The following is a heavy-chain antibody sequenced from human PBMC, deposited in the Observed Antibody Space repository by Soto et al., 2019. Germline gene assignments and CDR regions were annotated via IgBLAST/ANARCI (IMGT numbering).Heavy chain of an antibody. J-gene: IGHJ6*02. CDR1: GGSISSGGYY. D-gene: IGHD3-10*01. Sequence: SETLSLTCTVSGGSISSGGYYWSWIRQHPGKGLEWIGYIYYSGSTYYNPSLKSRVTISVDTSKNQFSLKLSSVTAADTAVYYCAGSRGWFGDSGGMDGWGQGTPVTVAS. V-gene: IGHV4-31*03. CDR3: AGSRGWFGDSGGMDG. CDR2: IYYSGST.